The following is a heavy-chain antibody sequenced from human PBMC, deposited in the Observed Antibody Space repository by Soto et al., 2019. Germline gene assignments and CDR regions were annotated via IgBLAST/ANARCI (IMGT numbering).Heavy chain of an antibody. Sequence: GGSLRLSCAASGFTFSSFGMHWVRQSPGKGLEWVAVIWYDGSNEYYADSVKGRFTISRDNSKNTLYLQMNSLRADDTAVYYCARGGTMALDYWGQGTLVTVSS. D-gene: IGHD3-10*01. V-gene: IGHV3-33*01. J-gene: IGHJ4*02. CDR3: ARGGTMALDY. CDR1: GFTFSSFG. CDR2: IWYDGSNE.